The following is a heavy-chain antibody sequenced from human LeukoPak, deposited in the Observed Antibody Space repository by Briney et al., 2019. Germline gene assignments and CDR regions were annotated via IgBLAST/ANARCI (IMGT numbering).Heavy chain of an antibody. Sequence: PGGSLRLSCAASGFTLSSYAMSWVRQPPGKGLEWVANIRHDESEIYYVDSVKGRFTISRDNAKDSLFLQMNSLRAEDTAVYYCARDPGRSGWDYWGQGALVTVSS. J-gene: IGHJ4*02. CDR1: GFTLSSYA. CDR2: IRHDESEI. V-gene: IGHV3-7*01. D-gene: IGHD6-19*01. CDR3: ARDPGRSGWDY.